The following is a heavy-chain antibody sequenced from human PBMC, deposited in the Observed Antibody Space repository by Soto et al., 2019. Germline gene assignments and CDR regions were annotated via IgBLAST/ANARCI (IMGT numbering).Heavy chain of an antibody. CDR3: ARSVTTGLSVWFDP. CDR1: GYTFTSYG. Sequence: ASVKVSCKASGYTFTSYGISWVRQAPGQGLEWMGWISAYNGNTNYAQKLQGRVTMTTDTSTSTAYMELRSLRSDDTAVYYCARSVTTGLSVWFDPWARGTMVTVSS. V-gene: IGHV1-18*04. CDR2: ISAYNGNT. J-gene: IGHJ5*02. D-gene: IGHD4-17*01.